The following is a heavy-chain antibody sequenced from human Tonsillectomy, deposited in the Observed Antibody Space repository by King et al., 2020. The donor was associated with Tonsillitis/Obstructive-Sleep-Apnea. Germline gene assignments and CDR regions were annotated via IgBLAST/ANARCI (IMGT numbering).Heavy chain of an antibody. CDR1: GFTFSTYW. V-gene: IGHV3-7*04. CDR3: ARSGAS. D-gene: IGHD1-26*01. J-gene: IGHJ3*01. CDR2: IKPDGSGK. Sequence: VQLVESGGGLVQPGGSLRLSCAASGFTFSTYWMSWVRQAPGKGLGWVGNIKPDGSGKYYVDSVKGRFTISRDNANNSLYLQMSSLRGEDTAVYYCARSGASWGQGTMVTVSS.